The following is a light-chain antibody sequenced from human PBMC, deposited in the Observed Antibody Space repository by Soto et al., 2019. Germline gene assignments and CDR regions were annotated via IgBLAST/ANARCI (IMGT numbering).Light chain of an antibody. CDR1: QSVSTNF. CDR3: QKYGRTSWT. Sequence: EIVLTQSPGTLSLSPGEGATLSCRASQSVSTNFFAWYQQKPGQAPRLLIYGASTRATGITDRFSGSGSGTDFTLTISRLESEDFAVYYCQKYGRTSWTFGQGTKVEIK. V-gene: IGKV3-20*01. CDR2: GAS. J-gene: IGKJ1*01.